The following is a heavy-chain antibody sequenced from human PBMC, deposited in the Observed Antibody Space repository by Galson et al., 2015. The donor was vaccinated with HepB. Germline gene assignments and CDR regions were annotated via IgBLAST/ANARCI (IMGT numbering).Heavy chain of an antibody. CDR1: GYSTSSGYQ. Sequence: TLSLTCTVSGYSTSSGYQWGWIRQPPGKGLEWIGNIYHSGSAYYTPSFKSRVTIAVDTSKNQLSLRLTSVTAADTALYYCARVSCSSATCLDYWGQGALVTVSS. CDR3: ARVSCSSATCLDY. J-gene: IGHJ4*02. D-gene: IGHD2-2*01. V-gene: IGHV4-38-2*02. CDR2: IYHSGSA.